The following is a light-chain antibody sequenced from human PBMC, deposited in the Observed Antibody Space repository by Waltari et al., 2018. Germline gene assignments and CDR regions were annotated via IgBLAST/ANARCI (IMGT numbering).Light chain of an antibody. J-gene: IGLJ1*01. Sequence: QSVVTQPPSASGTPGQTVTISCSGTNPNVGTNNVNWYQQVPGAAPKVVIFSDNQRPSVVPDRVSGSKSGTSASLAISGLQSEDEADYFCGAWDDNLDAYVFGPGTSLTV. V-gene: IGLV1-44*01. CDR3: GAWDDNLDAYV. CDR2: SDN. CDR1: NPNVGTNN.